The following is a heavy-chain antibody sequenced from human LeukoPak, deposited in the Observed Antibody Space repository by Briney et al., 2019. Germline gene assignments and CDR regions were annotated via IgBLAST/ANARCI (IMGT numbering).Heavy chain of an antibody. CDR3: ARGGGNRGTYYDILTGPPRDNWFDP. V-gene: IGHV4-34*01. J-gene: IGHJ5*02. CDR1: GGSFSGYY. CDR2: INHSGST. D-gene: IGHD3-9*01. Sequence: KPSETLSLTCAVYGGSFSGYYWSWIRQPPGKGLEWIGEINHSGSTNYNPSLKSRVTMSVDTSKNQFSLKLSSVTAADTAVYYCARGGGNRGTYYDILTGPPRDNWFDPWGQGTLVTVSS.